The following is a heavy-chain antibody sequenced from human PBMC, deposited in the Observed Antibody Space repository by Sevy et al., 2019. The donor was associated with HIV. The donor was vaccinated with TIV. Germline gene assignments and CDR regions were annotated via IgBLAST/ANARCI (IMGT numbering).Heavy chain of an antibody. D-gene: IGHD3-3*01. J-gene: IGHJ4*02. CDR1: GYSFTNHA. V-gene: IGHV1-3*01. CDR2: IKADNGNI. Sequence: ASVKVSCKASGYSFTNHAIQWVRQAPGQGLEWMGWIKADNGNIKYPQKFQDRLTITRDTSATTAYMELRSLRPEDTAIYFCAREKGGIFGVVAGQFDSWGQGTLVTVSS. CDR3: AREKGGIFGVVAGQFDS.